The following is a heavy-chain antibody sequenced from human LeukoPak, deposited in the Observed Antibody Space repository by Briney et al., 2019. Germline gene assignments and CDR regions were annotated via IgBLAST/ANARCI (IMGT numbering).Heavy chain of an antibody. J-gene: IGHJ4*02. CDR2: IDPNSGGT. CDR3: ARGYSYDDY. CDR1: GYSFTDYY. D-gene: IGHD5-18*01. V-gene: IGHV1-2*02. Sequence: ASVKVSCKTSGYSFTDYYMHWVRQAPGQGLEWMGWIDPNSGGTNYAQKFQGRLTMTRDTSISTAYMELSRLRSDDTAVYYCARGYSYDDYWGQGTLVTVSP.